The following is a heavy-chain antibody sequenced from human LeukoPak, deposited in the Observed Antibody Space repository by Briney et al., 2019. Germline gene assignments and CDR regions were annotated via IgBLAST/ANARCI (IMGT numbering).Heavy chain of an antibody. CDR2: IYSGGST. Sequence: GGSLRLSCAASGFTVSSNYMSWVRQAPGKGLEWVSVIYSGGSTYYADSVKGRFTISRDNSKNTLYLQMNSLRAEDTAVYYCARDRANSGRYYMDVWGKGTTVTISS. CDR3: ARDRANSGRYYMDV. J-gene: IGHJ6*03. V-gene: IGHV3-66*01. D-gene: IGHD5-12*01. CDR1: GFTVSSNY.